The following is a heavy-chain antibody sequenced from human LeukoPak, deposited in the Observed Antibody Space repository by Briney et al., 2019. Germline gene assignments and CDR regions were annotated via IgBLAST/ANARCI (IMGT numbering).Heavy chain of an antibody. D-gene: IGHD4-17*01. CDR2: MNPNSGNT. CDR1: GYTFTSYD. J-gene: IGHJ5*02. CDR3: ARDLDYGDYRFPYNWFDP. V-gene: IGHV1-8*02. Sequence: ASVKVSCKASGYTFTSYDINWVRQATGQGLEWMGWMNPNSGNTGYAQKFQGRVTMTTDTSTSTAYMELRSLRSDDTAVYYCARDLDYGDYRFPYNWFDPWGQGTLVTVSS.